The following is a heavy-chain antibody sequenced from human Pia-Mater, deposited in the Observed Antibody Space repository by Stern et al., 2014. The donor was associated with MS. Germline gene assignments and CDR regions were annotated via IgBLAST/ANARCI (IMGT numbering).Heavy chain of an antibody. D-gene: IGHD3-10*01. CDR1: GSTLTDFF. CDR3: ATDYNY. J-gene: IGHJ4*02. Sequence: QVQLGQSGAEVKKPGASVKVSCKVSGSTLTDFFMHWVRQPPGKGLEWMGGFDPDDGETIYAQKFQGRVTMTEDTSTDTAYMELSSLRSDDTAVYYCATDYNYWGQGTLVTVSS. CDR2: FDPDDGET. V-gene: IGHV1-24*01.